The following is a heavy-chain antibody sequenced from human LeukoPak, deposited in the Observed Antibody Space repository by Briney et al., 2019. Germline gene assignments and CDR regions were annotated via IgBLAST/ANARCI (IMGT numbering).Heavy chain of an antibody. J-gene: IGHJ4*02. CDR2: ISSNGSNT. CDR3: ARDGQRWPIYY. Sequence: TGGSLRLSCAASGFTFSSYEMIWVRQAPGKGLEWISYISSNGSNTYYADSLKGRFTISRDNAQNSLSLQLNSLRAEDTAVYYCARDGQRWPIYYWGQGTLVTVSS. V-gene: IGHV3-48*03. CDR1: GFTFSSYE. D-gene: IGHD6-19*01.